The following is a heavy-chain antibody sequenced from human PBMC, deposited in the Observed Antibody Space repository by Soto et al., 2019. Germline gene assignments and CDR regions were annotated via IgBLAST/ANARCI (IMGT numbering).Heavy chain of an antibody. V-gene: IGHV3-30*14. CDR3: ARDRSHCINGVCYTGSDY. CDR1: GFSFTTYA. CDR2: ISDDGSIK. D-gene: IGHD2-8*01. J-gene: IGHJ4*02. Sequence: GGSLRLSCAASGFSFTTYAMHWVRQAPGKGLEWVAVISDDGSIKYYADSVKGRFTISRDNSKNTLFLQMSSLRAEDTAVYYCARDRSHCINGVCYTGSDYWGRGTLVTVSS.